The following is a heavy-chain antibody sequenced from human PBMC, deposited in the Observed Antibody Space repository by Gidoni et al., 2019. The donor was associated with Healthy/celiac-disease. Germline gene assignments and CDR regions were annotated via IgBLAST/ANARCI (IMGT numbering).Heavy chain of an antibody. CDR2: IRSKAYGGTT. V-gene: IGHV3-49*03. D-gene: IGHD2-2*01. CDR3: TRYCSSTSCPSRADYYYYYMDV. J-gene: IGHJ6*03. CDR1: GFTFGAYA. Sequence: EVQLVESGGGLVQPGRSLRLSCTASGFTFGAYAMSWFRQDPGKGLEWVGFIRSKAYGGTTEYAASVKGRFTISRDDSKSIAYLQMNSLKTEDTAVYYCTRYCSSTSCPSRADYYYYYMDVWGKGTTVTVSS.